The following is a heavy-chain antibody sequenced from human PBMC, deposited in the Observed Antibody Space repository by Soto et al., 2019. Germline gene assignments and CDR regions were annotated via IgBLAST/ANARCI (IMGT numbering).Heavy chain of an antibody. J-gene: IGHJ6*02. V-gene: IGHV2-5*01. CDR1: GFSLRTSGVG. Sequence: SGPTLLKPTHTLTLTGTFSGFSLRTSGVGVGWILPPPGKALEWLSIHYWNDCKRYSPSLKSRFTITKDTSKNQVVLTRTNMDPVYTATYYCAHIPPHYGMDVWGQGTTVTVSS. CDR3: AHIPPHYGMDV. CDR2: HYWNDCK.